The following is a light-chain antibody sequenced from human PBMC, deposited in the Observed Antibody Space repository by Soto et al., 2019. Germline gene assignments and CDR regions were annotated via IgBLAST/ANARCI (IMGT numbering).Light chain of an antibody. CDR1: NSEFGTFNL. CDR2: EVI. Sequence: SPIPQTRTNSEFGTFNLVSWYQQYTGKDPRLMIYEVIKRPSGVSNRFSGSKSGNTASLTISGLQAEDEADYYCCSYAGSSVYVFGTGTKVTVL. J-gene: IGLJ1*01. V-gene: IGLV2-23*02. CDR3: CSYAGSSVYV.